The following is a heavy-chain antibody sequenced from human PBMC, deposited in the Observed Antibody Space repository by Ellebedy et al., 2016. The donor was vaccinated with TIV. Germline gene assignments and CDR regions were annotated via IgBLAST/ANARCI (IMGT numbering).Heavy chain of an antibody. CDR1: GFPLSSSV. Sequence: GESLKISCAVSGFPLSSSVMHWVRQAPGKGLEWVALISHDEGDKQYADSVRGRATLSRDLSKNTVYLHMDSLREDDTAVYYCAREAYSSGRADTFDYWGQGTLVTVSS. J-gene: IGHJ4*02. CDR2: ISHDEGDK. CDR3: AREAYSSGRADTFDY. D-gene: IGHD6-19*01. V-gene: IGHV3-30*03.